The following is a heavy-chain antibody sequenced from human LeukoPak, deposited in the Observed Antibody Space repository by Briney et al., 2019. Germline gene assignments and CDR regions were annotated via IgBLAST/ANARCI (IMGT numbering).Heavy chain of an antibody. D-gene: IGHD1-26*01. CDR3: AREVSAYSGSPYFDY. Sequence: GGSLRLSCAASGFTFSSYAMHWVRQAPGKGLEWVAVISYDGSNKYYADSVKGRFTISRDNSKNTLYLQMNSLRAEDTAVYYCAREVSAYSGSPYFDYWGQGTLVTVSS. CDR2: ISYDGSNK. CDR1: GFTFSSYA. J-gene: IGHJ4*02. V-gene: IGHV3-30-3*01.